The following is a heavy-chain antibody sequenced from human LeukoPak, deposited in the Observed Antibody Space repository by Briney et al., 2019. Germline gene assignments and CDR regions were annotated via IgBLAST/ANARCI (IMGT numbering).Heavy chain of an antibody. D-gene: IGHD6-19*01. CDR3: ARTLMMYSSGYTFGY. J-gene: IGHJ4*02. CDR1: GYTFTGYY. CDR2: INPNSGGT. V-gene: IGHV1-2*04. Sequence: ASVKVSCKASGYTFTGYYMHWVRQAPGQGLEWMGWINPNSGGTNYAQKFQGWVTMTRDTSISTAYMELSRLRSDGTAVYYCARTLMMYSSGYTFGYWGQGTLVTVSS.